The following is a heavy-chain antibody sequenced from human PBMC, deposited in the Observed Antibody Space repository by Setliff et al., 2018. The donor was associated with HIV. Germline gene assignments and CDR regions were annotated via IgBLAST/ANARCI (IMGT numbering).Heavy chain of an antibody. CDR1: GGTFSSYG. V-gene: IGHV1-8*01. CDR3: ARDSSTGFFSAAY. Sequence: RASVKVSCKASGGTFSSYGITWVRQAPGQGLEWMGGSTPSGDFTFYAQKFQGRVIMTRDTSANTVYLEIRSLISEDTAVYYCARDSSTGFFSAAYWGQGALVTVSS. CDR2: STPSGDFT. J-gene: IGHJ4*02. D-gene: IGHD6-19*01.